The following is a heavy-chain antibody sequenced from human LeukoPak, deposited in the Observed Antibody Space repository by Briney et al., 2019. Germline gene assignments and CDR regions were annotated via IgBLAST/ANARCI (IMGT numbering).Heavy chain of an antibody. CDR3: AAQYYDFWSGPLYYFDY. J-gene: IGHJ4*02. CDR2: IYYSGST. Sequence: SETLSLTCTVSGGSISSYYWSWIRQPPGKGLEWIGYIYYSGSTNYNPSLTSRVTISVDTSKNQFSLKLSSVTAADTAVYYCAAQYYDFWSGPLYYFDYWGQGTLVTVSS. D-gene: IGHD3-3*01. V-gene: IGHV4-59*01. CDR1: GGSISSYY.